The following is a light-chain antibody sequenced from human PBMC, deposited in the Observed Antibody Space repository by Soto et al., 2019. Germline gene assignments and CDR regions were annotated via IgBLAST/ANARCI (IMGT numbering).Light chain of an antibody. J-gene: IGKJ5*01. CDR1: QSISNY. CDR3: QQRHSYPST. Sequence: DIQVIQSQSLLSASVGDRDTIFCRASQSISNYLAWYQQKPGKAPNLLIHSASSLQTGVPSRFSGSGSGTEFTLTISSLQPEDVATYYCQQRHSYPSTFGQGTRLEI. CDR2: SAS. V-gene: IGKV1-9*01.